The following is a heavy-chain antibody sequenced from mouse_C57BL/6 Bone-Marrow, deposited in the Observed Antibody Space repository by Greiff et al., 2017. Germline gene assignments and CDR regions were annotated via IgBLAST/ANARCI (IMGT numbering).Heavy chain of an antibody. Sequence: VKLQQPGAELVRPGTSVKLSCKASGYTFTSYWMHWVKQRPGQGLEWIGVIDPSDSYTNYNQKFKGKATLTVDTSSSTAYMQLSSLTSEDSAVYYCARLYYYGSSYDAMDYWGQGTSVTVSS. V-gene: IGHV1-59*01. CDR2: IDPSDSYT. D-gene: IGHD1-1*01. CDR3: ARLYYYGSSYDAMDY. CDR1: GYTFTSYW. J-gene: IGHJ4*01.